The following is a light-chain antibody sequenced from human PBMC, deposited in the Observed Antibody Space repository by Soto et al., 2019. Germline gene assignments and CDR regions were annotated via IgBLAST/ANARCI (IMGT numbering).Light chain of an antibody. CDR1: SSNVGGYNL. CDR2: EGT. Sequence: QSALPQPAFVAGSPGQSITISCAGASSNVGGYNLVSWYRQHPDNAPHLLIYEGTKRPSGVSDRFTATTSGNTASLTISGLQAEDEGDYYCSYALSVSHVVFGGGTKVTVL. CDR3: CSYALSVSHVV. J-gene: IGLJ2*01. V-gene: IGLV2-23*01.